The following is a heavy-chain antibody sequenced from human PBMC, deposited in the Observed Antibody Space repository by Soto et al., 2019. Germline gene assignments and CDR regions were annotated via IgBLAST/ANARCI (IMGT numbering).Heavy chain of an antibody. Sequence: QVQLVQSGAEVKQPGASVKVSCKASGYTFTSYAMHWVRQAPGQRLEWMGWINAGNGNTKYSQKFQGRVTITRDTSASTAYMELSSLRSEDTAVYYCARDGEELDIVVVVAAHGWFDPWGQGTLVTVSS. CDR1: GYTFTSYA. CDR2: INAGNGNT. D-gene: IGHD2-15*01. J-gene: IGHJ5*02. V-gene: IGHV1-3*01. CDR3: ARDGEELDIVVVVAAHGWFDP.